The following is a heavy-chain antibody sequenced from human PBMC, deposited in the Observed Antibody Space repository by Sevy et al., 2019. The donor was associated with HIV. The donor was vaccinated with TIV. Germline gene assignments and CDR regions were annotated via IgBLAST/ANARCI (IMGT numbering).Heavy chain of an antibody. CDR3: ARGGTKIAAAGRYYYYGMDV. CDR1: GGSFSGYY. Sequence: SETLSLTCTVYGGSFSGYYWSWIRQPPGKGLEWIGEINHSGSTNYNPSLKSRVTISVDTSKNQFSLKLSSVTAADTAVYYCARGGTKIAAAGRYYYYGMDVWGQGTTVIVSS. J-gene: IGHJ6*02. V-gene: IGHV4-34*01. CDR2: INHSGST. D-gene: IGHD6-13*01.